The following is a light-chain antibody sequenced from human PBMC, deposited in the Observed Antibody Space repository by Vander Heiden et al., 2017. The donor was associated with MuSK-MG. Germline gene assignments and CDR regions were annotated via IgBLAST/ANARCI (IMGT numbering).Light chain of an antibody. J-gene: IGLJ2*01. Sequence: SSVLAQPLSLSVALGQPARITCWGNKIGSKNVHWHQQKPGQALVLVIYRDGNRPPGNPERISGSNSGNTATLSIRTSQAGDDDDYYWQVWDSTYVVFGGGTKLTVL. CDR1: KIGSKN. V-gene: IGLV3-9*01. CDR3: QVWDSTYVV. CDR2: RDG.